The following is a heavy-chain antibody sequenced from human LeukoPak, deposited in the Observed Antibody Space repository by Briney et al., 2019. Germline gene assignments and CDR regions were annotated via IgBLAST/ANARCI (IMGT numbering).Heavy chain of an antibody. V-gene: IGHV4-59*01. CDR3: ARDSYTGAHFEDTFDI. Sequence: SETLSLTCTVSGDSINNYYWSWIRQPPGKGLEWIGHISYSGNTNYNPSLKSRVTISVDTSKNQFSLKLSSVTTADTAVYYCARDSYTGAHFEDTFDIWGQGTMVTVSS. CDR1: GDSINNYY. D-gene: IGHD3-16*01. J-gene: IGHJ3*02. CDR2: ISYSGNT.